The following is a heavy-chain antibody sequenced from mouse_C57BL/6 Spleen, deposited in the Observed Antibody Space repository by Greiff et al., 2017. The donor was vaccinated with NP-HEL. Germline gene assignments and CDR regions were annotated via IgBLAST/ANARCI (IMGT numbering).Heavy chain of an antibody. V-gene: IGHV1-85*01. CDR1: GYSFTSYD. CDR2: IYPRDGST. CDR3: ARERVITTVVAEHYYAMDY. D-gene: IGHD1-1*01. Sequence: QVQLKQSGPELVKPGASVKLSCKASGYSFTSYDINWVKQRPGQGLEWIGWIYPRDGSTKYNEKFKGKATLTVDTSSSTAYMELHSLTSEDSAVYFCARERVITTVVAEHYYAMDYWGQGTSVTVSS. J-gene: IGHJ4*01.